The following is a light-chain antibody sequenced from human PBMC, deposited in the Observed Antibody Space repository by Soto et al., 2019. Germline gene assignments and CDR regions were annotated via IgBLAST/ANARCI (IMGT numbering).Light chain of an antibody. CDR1: SSDVGGYNY. V-gene: IGLV2-14*01. CDR2: DVS. J-gene: IGLJ2*01. Sequence: QSALTQPASVSGSPGQSITISCTGTSSDVGGYNYVSWYQQHPGKAPKLMIYDVSNRPSGVSNRFSGSKSCNTASLTISGLEAEDDAYYYCSSYTRSSRVFGGGTKLTVL. CDR3: SSYTRSSRV.